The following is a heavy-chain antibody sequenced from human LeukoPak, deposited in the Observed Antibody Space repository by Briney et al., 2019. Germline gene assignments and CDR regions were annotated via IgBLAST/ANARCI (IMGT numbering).Heavy chain of an antibody. Sequence: GGSLRLSCAASGFTFSGYGMSWVRQAPGKGLEWVSGISGSGGSTYYADSVKGRFTISRDNAKNSLYLQMNSLRAEDTAVYYCAKGTYGSGTYGADDYWGQGTLVTVSS. CDR3: AKGTYGSGTYGADDY. V-gene: IGHV3-23*01. D-gene: IGHD3-10*01. J-gene: IGHJ4*02. CDR2: ISGSGGST. CDR1: GFTFSGYG.